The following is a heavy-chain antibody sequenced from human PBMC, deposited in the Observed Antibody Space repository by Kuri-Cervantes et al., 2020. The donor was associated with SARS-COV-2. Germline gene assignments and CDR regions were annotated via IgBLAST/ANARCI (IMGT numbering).Heavy chain of an antibody. J-gene: IGHJ4*02. V-gene: IGHV4-39*01. CDR2: IYYSGST. CDR1: GGSISSSSYY. CDR3: ARPSGVGIAY. Sequence: SETLSLTCTASGGSISSSSYYWGWIRQPPGKGLEWIGSIYYSGSTYYNPSLKSRVTISVDTSKNQFSLKLSSVTAADTAVYYCARPSGVGIAYWGQGTRVTVAS. D-gene: IGHD7-27*01.